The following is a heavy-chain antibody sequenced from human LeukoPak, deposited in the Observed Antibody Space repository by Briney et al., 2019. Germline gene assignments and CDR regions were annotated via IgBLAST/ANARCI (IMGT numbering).Heavy chain of an antibody. CDR2: IYYSGST. V-gene: IGHV4-38-2*02. CDR1: GYSISSGYY. D-gene: IGHD4-17*01. CDR3: ARQYGDYEARGAFDI. J-gene: IGHJ3*02. Sequence: SETLSLTCTVSGYSISSGYYWGWIRQPPGKGLEWIGSIYYSGSTYYNPSLKSRVTISVDTSKNQFSLKLSSVTAADTAVYYCARQYGDYEARGAFDIWGQGTMVTVSS.